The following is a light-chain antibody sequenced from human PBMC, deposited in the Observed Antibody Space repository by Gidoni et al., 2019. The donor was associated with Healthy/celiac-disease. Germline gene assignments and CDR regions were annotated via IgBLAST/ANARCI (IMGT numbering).Light chain of an antibody. CDR3: QQSYITPRT. CDR2: APS. Sequence: IHITQSPSSLSASVGDRVTITCRASQGISSYLNWYKQKPGQAHKLLIYAPSSSQSGVPSRFSGSGSGTDFTPTISRLQPEDFATYYCQQSYITPRTFGQGTKVEIK. J-gene: IGKJ1*01. V-gene: IGKV1-39*01. CDR1: QGISSY.